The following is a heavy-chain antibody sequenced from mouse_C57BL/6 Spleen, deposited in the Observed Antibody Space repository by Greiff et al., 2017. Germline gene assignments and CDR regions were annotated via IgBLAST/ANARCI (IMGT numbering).Heavy chain of an antibody. V-gene: IGHV5-9*01. CDR1: GFTFSSYT. CDR2: ISGGGGNT. Sequence: SGGGLVKPGGSLKLSCAASGFTFSSYTMSWVRQTPEKRLEWVATISGGGGNTYYPDSVKGRFTISRDNAKNTLYLQMSSLRSEDTALYYCARPAYGSSPYWYFDVWGTGTTVTVSS. D-gene: IGHD1-1*01. J-gene: IGHJ1*03. CDR3: ARPAYGSSPYWYFDV.